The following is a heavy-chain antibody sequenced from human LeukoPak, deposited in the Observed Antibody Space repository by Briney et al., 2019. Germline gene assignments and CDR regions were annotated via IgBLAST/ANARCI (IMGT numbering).Heavy chain of an antibody. CDR2: IYTSGST. D-gene: IGHD5-24*01. V-gene: IGHV4-4*07. CDR1: GGSISSYY. J-gene: IGHJ2*01. CDR3: ARDGYNYSWYFDL. Sequence: SEALSLTCTVSGGSISSYYWSWIRQPAGKGLEWIGRIYTSGSTNYNPSLKSRVTMSVDTSKNQFSLKLSSVTAADTAVYYCARDGYNYSWYFDLWGRGTLVTVSS.